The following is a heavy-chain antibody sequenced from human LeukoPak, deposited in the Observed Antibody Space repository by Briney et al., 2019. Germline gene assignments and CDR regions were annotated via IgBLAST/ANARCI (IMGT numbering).Heavy chain of an antibody. CDR2: ISSSSSSI. CDR3: AREGGDYAAFDI. J-gene: IGHJ3*02. D-gene: IGHD4-17*01. Sequence: PGGSLRLSCAASGFTFSSYSMNWVRQAPGKGLDWVSSISSSSSSIYYADSVKGRFTISRDNAKNTLYLQMNSLRAEDTAVYYCAREGGDYAAFDIWGQGTMVTVSS. V-gene: IGHV3-21*01. CDR1: GFTFSSYS.